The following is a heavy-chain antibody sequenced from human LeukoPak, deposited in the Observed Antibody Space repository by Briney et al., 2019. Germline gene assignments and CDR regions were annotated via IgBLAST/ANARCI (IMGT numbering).Heavy chain of an antibody. CDR3: ARDTTDTLLGY. D-gene: IGHD4-17*01. J-gene: IGHJ4*02. CDR2: IYYSGST. V-gene: IGHV4-59*01. Sequence: SETLPLTCTVSGGSISSYYWSWIRQPPGKGLEWIGYIYYSGSTNDNPSLKSRVTISVDTSKNQFSLKLSSVTAADTAVYYCARDTTDTLLGYWGQGTLVTVSS. CDR1: GGSISSYY.